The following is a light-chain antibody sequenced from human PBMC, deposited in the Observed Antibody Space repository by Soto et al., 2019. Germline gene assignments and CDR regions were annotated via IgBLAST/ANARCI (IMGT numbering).Light chain of an antibody. CDR1: QSVLYSSNNKNY. J-gene: IGKJ1*01. V-gene: IGKV4-1*01. Sequence: DIVMTQSPDSLAVSLGERATINCKSSQSVLYSSNNKNYLAWYQQKPGQPPKLLFNWASTRESGVPDRFSGSGSGTDFTLTISSLQAEDVAVYYCQQYYSTPWTFGQGTEVEIK. CDR2: WAS. CDR3: QQYYSTPWT.